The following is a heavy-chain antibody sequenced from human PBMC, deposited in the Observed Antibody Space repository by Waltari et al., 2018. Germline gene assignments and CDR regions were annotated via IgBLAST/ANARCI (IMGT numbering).Heavy chain of an antibody. D-gene: IGHD2-2*01. J-gene: IGHJ4*02. CDR2: ISPNSGGT. CDR1: GYTFTGYY. V-gene: IGHV1-2*02. Sequence: QVQLVQSGAEVKKPGASVKVSCKASGYTFTGYYMHWVRQAPGQGLEWMGWISPNSGGTNYAQKFQGSVTMTRDTSISTAYMELSRLRSDDTAVYYCARLVPAVPVVFDYWGQGTLVTVSS. CDR3: ARLVPAVPVVFDY.